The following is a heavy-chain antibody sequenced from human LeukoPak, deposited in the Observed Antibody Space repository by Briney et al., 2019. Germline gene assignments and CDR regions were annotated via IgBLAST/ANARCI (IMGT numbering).Heavy chain of an antibody. CDR2: IYWNGGNT. CDR1: GFIFDNYG. J-gene: IGHJ4*02. V-gene: IGHV3-20*04. D-gene: IGHD3-22*01. Sequence: GGSLRLSCAASGFIFDNYGISWVRQAPGKGLEWVSRIYWNGGNTDYADSVKGRFTISRDNAKNSLYLQMNSLIAEDTAVYYCTKDQYYYDSSGYYYSDYWGQGTLVTVSS. CDR3: TKDQYYYDSSGYYYSDY.